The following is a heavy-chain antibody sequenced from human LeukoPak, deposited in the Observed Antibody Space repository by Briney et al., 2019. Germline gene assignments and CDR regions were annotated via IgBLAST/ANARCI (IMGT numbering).Heavy chain of an antibody. CDR2: ISYDGSNK. Sequence: GGSLRLSCAASAFTFSSYAMHWVRQAPGKGLEWVAIISYDGSNKYYADSVKGRFTISRDNAKNSLYLQMNSLRAEDTAVYYCARDRGSSANDYWGQGTLVTVSS. J-gene: IGHJ4*02. CDR3: ARDRGSSANDY. D-gene: IGHD6-6*01. V-gene: IGHV3-30*04. CDR1: AFTFSSYA.